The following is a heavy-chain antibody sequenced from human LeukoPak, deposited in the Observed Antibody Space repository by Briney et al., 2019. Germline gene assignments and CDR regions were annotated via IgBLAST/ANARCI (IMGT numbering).Heavy chain of an antibody. CDR1: GFTVTDYV. CDR3: AKDRSIGTYYTFDH. Sequence: GGSLRLSCAASGFTVTDYVMTWVRKAPGKGLEWVSSVSASGAMTYYANSVKGRFTVSRDNSKKSLYLQMNSLTAADTAAYYCAKDRSIGTYYTFDHWGQGTLVSVSS. D-gene: IGHD1-26*01. V-gene: IGHV3-23*01. J-gene: IGHJ4*02. CDR2: VSASGAMT.